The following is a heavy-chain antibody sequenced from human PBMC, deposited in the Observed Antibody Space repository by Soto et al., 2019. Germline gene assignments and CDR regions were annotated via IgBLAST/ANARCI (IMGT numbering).Heavy chain of an antibody. Sequence: QITLNESGPTVVGPTETLTLTCRFSGFSLTTSGVGVGWIRQSPGKAPEWLALIYWDDDKRYSASLKSRLTTPKDTSKDLVVLTVYDLDPTDTATYYCAHRVLRTVFGLVTTTAFYFDSWGQGTPVAVSS. D-gene: IGHD3-3*01. CDR2: IYWDDDK. CDR3: AHRVLRTVFGLVTTTAFYFDS. CDR1: GFSLTTSGVG. V-gene: IGHV2-5*02. J-gene: IGHJ4*02.